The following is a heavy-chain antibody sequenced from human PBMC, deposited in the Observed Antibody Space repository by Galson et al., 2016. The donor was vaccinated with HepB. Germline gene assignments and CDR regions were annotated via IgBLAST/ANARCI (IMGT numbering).Heavy chain of an antibody. Sequence: CAASGFTFSSYGMNWVRQAPGKGLEWVSSISSSSSYIYYADSVKGRFTISRDNAKNSLYLQMNSLRAEDTAVYYCARADSSSWYYFDYWGQGTLVTVSS. V-gene: IGHV3-21*01. CDR2: ISSSSSYI. J-gene: IGHJ4*02. CDR1: GFTFSSYG. CDR3: ARADSSSWYYFDY. D-gene: IGHD6-13*01.